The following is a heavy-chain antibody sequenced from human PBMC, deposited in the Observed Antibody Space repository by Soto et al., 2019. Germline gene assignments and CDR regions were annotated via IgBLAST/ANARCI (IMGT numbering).Heavy chain of an antibody. Sequence: SVKVSCKASGGTFSSYTISWVRQAPGQGLEWMGRIIPILGIANYAQKFQGRVTITADKSTSTAYMELSSLRSEDTAVYYCARQDILTGYYSPWFDPWGQGTLVTVSS. D-gene: IGHD3-9*01. V-gene: IGHV1-69*02. CDR2: IIPILGIA. CDR3: ARQDILTGYYSPWFDP. J-gene: IGHJ5*02. CDR1: GGTFSSYT.